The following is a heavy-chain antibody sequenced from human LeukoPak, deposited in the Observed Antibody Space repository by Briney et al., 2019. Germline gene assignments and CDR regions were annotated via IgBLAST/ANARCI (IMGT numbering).Heavy chain of an antibody. V-gene: IGHV4-34*01. J-gene: IGHJ3*02. CDR3: ARGGGSGAPRPRLRPKRDDAFDI. D-gene: IGHD3-10*01. Sequence: SEALSLTFTVSGGSLTSYYWTWIRQPPGQGLEWIGEINHSGSTNYNPSLKSRVTISVDTSKNQFSLKLSSVTAADTAVYYCARGGGSGAPRPRLRPKRDDAFDIWGQGTMVAVSP. CDR2: INHSGST. CDR1: GGSLTSYY.